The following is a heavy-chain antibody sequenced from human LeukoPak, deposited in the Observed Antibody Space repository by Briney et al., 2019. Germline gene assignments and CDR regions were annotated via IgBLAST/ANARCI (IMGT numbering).Heavy chain of an antibody. CDR3: TRKGGILTGYYDFDY. CDR1: GFTFGDYA. Sequence: GGSLRLSCTASGFTFGDYAMSWFRQAPGKGLEWVGFIRSKAYGGTTEYAASVKGRFTIPRDDSKSIAYLQTNSLKTEDTAVYYCTRKGGILTGYYDFDYWGQGTLVTVSS. D-gene: IGHD3-9*01. J-gene: IGHJ4*02. CDR2: IRSKAYGGTT. V-gene: IGHV3-49*03.